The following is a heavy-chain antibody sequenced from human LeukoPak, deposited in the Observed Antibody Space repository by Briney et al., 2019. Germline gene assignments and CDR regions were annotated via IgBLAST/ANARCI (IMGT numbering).Heavy chain of an antibody. CDR2: MNPNSGNT. CDR3: ARGRRSRGRGSGSSDLYFDY. CDR1: GYTFTSYD. J-gene: IGHJ4*02. Sequence: ASVKVSCKASGYTFTSYDINWVRQATGQGLEWMGWMNPNSGNTGYAQKFQGRVTMTRNTSISTAYMELSSLRSEDTAVYYCARGRRSRGRGSGSSDLYFDYWGQGTLVTVSS. D-gene: IGHD3-10*01. V-gene: IGHV1-8*01.